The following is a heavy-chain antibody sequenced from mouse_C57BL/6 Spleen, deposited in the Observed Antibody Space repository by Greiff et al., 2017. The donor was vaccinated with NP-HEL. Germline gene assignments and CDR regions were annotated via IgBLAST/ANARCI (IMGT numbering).Heavy chain of an antibody. CDR3: ARKGENWDRAMDY. J-gene: IGHJ4*01. CDR2: ISNGGGST. Sequence: EVQLVESGGGLVQPGGSLKLSCAASGFTFSDYYMYWVRQTPEKRLEWVAYISNGGGSTYYPDTVKGRFTISRDNAKNTLYLQMSRLKSEDTAMYYCARKGENWDRAMDYWGQGTSVTVSS. V-gene: IGHV5-12*01. CDR1: GFTFSDYY. D-gene: IGHD4-1*01.